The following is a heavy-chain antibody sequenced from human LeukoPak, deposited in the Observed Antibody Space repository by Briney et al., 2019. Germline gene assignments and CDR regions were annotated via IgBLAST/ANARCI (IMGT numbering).Heavy chain of an antibody. CDR3: ARHVIAAEYFQR. Sequence: SETLSLTCTVSGGSISSSSYYWGWIRQPPGKGLEWIGSIYYSGSTYYNPSLKSRVTISVDTSKNQFSLKLSSVTAADTAVYYCARHVIAAEYFQRWGQGTLVTVSS. CDR1: GGSISSSSYY. V-gene: IGHV4-39*01. J-gene: IGHJ1*01. D-gene: IGHD6-13*01. CDR2: IYYSGST.